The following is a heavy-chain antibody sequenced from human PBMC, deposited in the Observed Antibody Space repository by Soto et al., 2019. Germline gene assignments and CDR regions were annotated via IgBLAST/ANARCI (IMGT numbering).Heavy chain of an antibody. CDR3: ARDRVEAALGTFDQ. D-gene: IGHD6-13*01. V-gene: IGHV1-18*01. CDR1: GYTFSTYP. CDR2: ISTYNGKT. Sequence: GASVKVSCKTSGYTFSTYPISWVRQAPGQGLEWVGWISTYNGKTNYGQKFQGRVTITTDTSTGTAYMDLRNLRSDDTAVYYCARDRVEAALGTFDQWGQGTLVTVSS. J-gene: IGHJ4*02.